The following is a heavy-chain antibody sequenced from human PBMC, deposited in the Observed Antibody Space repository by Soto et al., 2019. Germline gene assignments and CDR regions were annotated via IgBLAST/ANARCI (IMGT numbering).Heavy chain of an antibody. CDR2: ISGSGGST. CDR3: ARRGSGSYYDY. V-gene: IGHV3-23*01. J-gene: IGHJ4*02. CDR1: GFTFSSYA. Sequence: EVQLLESGGDLVQPGGSLRLSCAASGFTFSSYAMRWVRQAPGKGLEWVSAISGSGGSTYYADSVKGRFTISRDNSKNTVYLQMNSLRGEDTAVYYCARRGSGSYYDYWGQGTLVTVSS. D-gene: IGHD1-26*01.